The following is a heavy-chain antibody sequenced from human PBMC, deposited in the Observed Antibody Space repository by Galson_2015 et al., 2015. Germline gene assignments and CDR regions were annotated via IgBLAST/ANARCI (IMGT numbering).Heavy chain of an antibody. V-gene: IGHV3-30-3*01. Sequence: SLRLSCAASGFTFSSYAMHWVRQAPGKGLEWVAVISYDGSNKYYADSVKGRFTISRDNSKNTLYLQMNSLRAEDTAVYYCARDPVDTAMALGGMDVWGQGTTVTVSS. CDR3: ARDPVDTAMALGGMDV. CDR2: ISYDGSNK. J-gene: IGHJ6*02. CDR1: GFTFSSYA. D-gene: IGHD5-18*01.